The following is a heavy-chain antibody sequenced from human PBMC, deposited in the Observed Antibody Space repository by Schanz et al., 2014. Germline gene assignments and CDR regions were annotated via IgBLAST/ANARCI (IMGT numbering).Heavy chain of an antibody. Sequence: VQLLESGGGLVQPGGSLRLSCAASGFTFSDYYMTWIRQAPGKGLEWVSYINGGGETTYYADSVKGRFTISRDNAKNSLYLEMTSLRGEDTAVYYCARENLNWEAFDIWGQGTVVTVSS. J-gene: IGHJ3*02. D-gene: IGHD7-27*01. CDR2: INGGGETT. CDR1: GFTFSDYY. V-gene: IGHV3-11*01. CDR3: ARENLNWEAFDI.